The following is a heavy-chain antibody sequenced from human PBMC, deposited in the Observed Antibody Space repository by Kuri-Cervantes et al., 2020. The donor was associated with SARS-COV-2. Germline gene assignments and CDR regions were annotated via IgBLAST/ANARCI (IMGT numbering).Heavy chain of an antibody. J-gene: IGHJ4*02. D-gene: IGHD1-26*01. V-gene: IGHV4-34*01. CDR3: ARGEWDVVLD. CDR1: GGSFSGYY. CDR2: INHSGST. Sequence: SQTLSLTCADYGGSFSGYYWSWIRQSPGKGLEWIGEINHSGSTNYNPPLKSRVTISLETSKNQFSLNLSSVTAADTAVYYCARGEWDVVLDWGQGTLVTVSS.